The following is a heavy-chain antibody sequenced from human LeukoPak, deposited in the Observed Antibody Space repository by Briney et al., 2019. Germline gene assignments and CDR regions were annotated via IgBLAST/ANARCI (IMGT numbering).Heavy chain of an antibody. J-gene: IGHJ4*02. CDR3: AITGGPTVTAFDL. D-gene: IGHD4-17*01. CDR2: INHDGGDK. Sequence: GGSLRLSCVASGFIFRNYWMSWVRQAPGKGLEWVANINHDGGDKNYVDSVRGRFTISRDNAKSSLYLQMNSLRVEDTAVYYCAITGGPTVTAFDLWGQGILVTVSS. V-gene: IGHV3-7*02. CDR1: GFIFRNYW.